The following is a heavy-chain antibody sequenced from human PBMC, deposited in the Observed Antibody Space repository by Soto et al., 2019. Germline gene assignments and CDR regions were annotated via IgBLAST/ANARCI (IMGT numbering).Heavy chain of an antibody. V-gene: IGHV3-74*01. CDR2: IKSDGSST. D-gene: IGHD3-3*01. Sequence: GGSLRLSCAASGFTFRGYWMHWVRQAPGKGLVWVSRIKSDGSSTSYADSVKGRFTISRDNAKNTLYLQMNSLRAEDTAVYYCARDWSFDYWGHGTLVTVSS. J-gene: IGHJ4*01. CDR3: ARDWSFDY. CDR1: GFTFRGYW.